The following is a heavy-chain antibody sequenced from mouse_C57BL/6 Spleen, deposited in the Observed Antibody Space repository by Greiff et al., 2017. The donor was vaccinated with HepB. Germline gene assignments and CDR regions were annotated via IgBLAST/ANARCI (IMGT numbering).Heavy chain of an antibody. D-gene: IGHD4-1*01. CDR2: IWSGGST. CDR3: ATPANWDVYYYAMDY. V-gene: IGHV2-2*01. Sequence: QVQLKQSGPGLVQPSQSLSITCTVSGFSLTSYGVHWVRQSPGKGLEWLGVIWSGGSTDYNAAFISRLSISKDNSKSQVFFKMNSLQADDTAIYYCATPANWDVYYYAMDYWGQGTSVTVSS. CDR1: GFSLTSYG. J-gene: IGHJ4*01.